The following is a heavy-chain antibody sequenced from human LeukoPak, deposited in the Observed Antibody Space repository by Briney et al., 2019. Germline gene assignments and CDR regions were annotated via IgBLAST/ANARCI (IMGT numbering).Heavy chain of an antibody. CDR3: ARGFPSSSRWFDP. Sequence: SETLSLTCGVYGGSFSGYHWTWIRLRPGKGLEWIGDINHSGSTHYNPSLKSRVTISVDASNNQFSLKLHSVTAADTAVYYCARGFPSSSRWFDPWGQGTLVTVSS. D-gene: IGHD6-6*01. CDR1: GGSFSGYH. CDR2: INHSGST. V-gene: IGHV4-34*01. J-gene: IGHJ5*02.